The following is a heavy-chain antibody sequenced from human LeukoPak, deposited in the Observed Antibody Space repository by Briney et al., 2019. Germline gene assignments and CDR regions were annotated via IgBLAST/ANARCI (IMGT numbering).Heavy chain of an antibody. V-gene: IGHV1-69*13. CDR2: IIPIFGTA. CDR1: GGTFSSYA. J-gene: IGHJ6*02. D-gene: IGHD3-10*01. Sequence: ASVKVSCKASGGTFSSYAISWVRQAPGQGLEWMGGIIPIFGTANYAQKFQGRVTITADESTSTAYMELSSLRSEDTAVYYCARDGTMVRGAYFNYYGMDVWGQGTTVTVS. CDR3: ARDGTMVRGAYFNYYGMDV.